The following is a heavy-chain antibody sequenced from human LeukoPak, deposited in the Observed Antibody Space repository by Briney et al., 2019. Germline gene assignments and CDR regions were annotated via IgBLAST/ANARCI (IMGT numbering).Heavy chain of an antibody. CDR2: MNPNSGNT. V-gene: IGHV1-8*03. D-gene: IGHD3-10*02. Sequence: GASVKVSCKASGYTFTSYDINWVRQATGQGLEWMGWMNPNSGNTGYAQKFQGRVTITRDTSISTAYMGLSSLRSEDTAVYYCARGPHVRGVIRIYYYYYMDVWGKGTTVTVSS. CDR3: ARGPHVRGVIRIYYYYYMDV. J-gene: IGHJ6*03. CDR1: GYTFTSYD.